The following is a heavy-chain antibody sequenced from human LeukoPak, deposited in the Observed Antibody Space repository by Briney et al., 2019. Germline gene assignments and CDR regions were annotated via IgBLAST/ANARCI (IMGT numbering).Heavy chain of an antibody. CDR3: ARIKEVGDDFDI. J-gene: IGHJ3*02. CDR1: GGSISSYY. Sequence: SETLSLTCTVTGGSISSYYWSWIRQPPGKGLEWIWYIYYSGSTNYYPSLKSRVTISVDTSKNQYSLKLSSVTAADTAVYYCARIKEVGDDFDIWGQGTMVTVSS. D-gene: IGHD3-3*01. CDR2: IYYSGST. V-gene: IGHV4-59*01.